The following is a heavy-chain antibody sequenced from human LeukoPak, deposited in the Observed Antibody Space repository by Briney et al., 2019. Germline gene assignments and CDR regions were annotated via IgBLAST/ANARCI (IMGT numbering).Heavy chain of an antibody. CDR1: GGSISSSSYY. J-gene: IGHJ4*02. CDR3: ARRVYVWGSYRYVSYYFDY. Sequence: SETLSLTCTVSGGSISSSSYYWGWIRQPPGKGLEWIGSIYYSGSTYYNPSLKSRVTISVDTSKNQFSLKLSSVTAADTAVYYCARRVYVWGSYRYVSYYFDYWGQGTLVTVSS. V-gene: IGHV4-39*07. CDR2: IYYSGST. D-gene: IGHD3-16*02.